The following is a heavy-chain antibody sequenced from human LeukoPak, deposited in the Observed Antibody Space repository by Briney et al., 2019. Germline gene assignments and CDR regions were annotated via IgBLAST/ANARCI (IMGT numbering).Heavy chain of an antibody. V-gene: IGHV4-59*08. J-gene: IGHJ3*02. CDR2: IYYSGST. Sequence: PSETLSLTCTVSGGSISRYYWSWIRQPPGKGLEWIGYIYYSGSTNYNPSLKSRVTISVDTSKNQFSLKLSSVTAADTAVYYCAGWGIRGAFDIWGQGTMVTVSS. CDR3: AGWGIRGAFDI. D-gene: IGHD3-16*01. CDR1: GGSISRYY.